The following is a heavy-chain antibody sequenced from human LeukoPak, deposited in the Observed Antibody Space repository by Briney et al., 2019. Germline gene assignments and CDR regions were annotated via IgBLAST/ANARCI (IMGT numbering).Heavy chain of an antibody. CDR2: INPSGGST. Sequence: ASVKVSCKASGYTFTSYYMHWVRQAPGQGLEWMGIINPSGGSTSYAQKFQGRVTMTRDTSTSTVYMELSSLRSEDTAVYYCARDHVVPAAIRYYYYGMDVWGQGTTVTVSS. CDR1: GYTFTSYY. V-gene: IGHV1-46*01. CDR3: ARDHVVPAAIRYYYYGMDV. J-gene: IGHJ6*02. D-gene: IGHD2-2*01.